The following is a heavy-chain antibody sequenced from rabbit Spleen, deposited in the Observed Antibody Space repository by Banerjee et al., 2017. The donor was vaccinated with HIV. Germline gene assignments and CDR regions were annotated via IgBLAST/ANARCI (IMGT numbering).Heavy chain of an antibody. D-gene: IGHD3-1*01. V-gene: IGHV1S45*01. CDR2: IYANSSGQT. J-gene: IGHJ4*01. CDR1: GFSFSSSYW. Sequence: QEQLEESGGDLVKPEGSLTLTCTASGFSFSSSYWICWVRQAPGKGLEWIACIYANSSGQTYYASWVNGRFPISSHNAQNTLYLQLNSLTAADTATYFCVRDTWHFNLWGQGTLVTVS. CDR3: VRDTWHFNL.